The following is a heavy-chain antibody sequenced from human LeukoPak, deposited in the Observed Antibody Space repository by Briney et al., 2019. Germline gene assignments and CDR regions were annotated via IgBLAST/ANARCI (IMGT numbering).Heavy chain of an antibody. J-gene: IGHJ4*02. CDR1: GFTFSSYS. CDR2: ISGSSSYI. CDR3: ARGSYYDSSGYNYFDY. D-gene: IGHD3-22*01. Sequence: NPGGSLRLSXAASGFTFSSYSMNWVCQAPGKGVEWVSSISGSSSYIYYADSVKGRFTISRDNAKNSLYLQMNGLRAEDTAVYYCARGSYYDSSGYNYFDYWGQGTLVTVSS. V-gene: IGHV3-21*01.